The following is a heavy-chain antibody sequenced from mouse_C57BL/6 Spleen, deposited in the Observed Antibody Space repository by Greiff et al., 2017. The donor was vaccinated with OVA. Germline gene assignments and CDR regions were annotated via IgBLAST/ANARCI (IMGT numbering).Heavy chain of an antibody. J-gene: IGHJ4*01. CDR3: ARSVYYAMDY. CDR1: GYTFTSYW. CDR2: IHPNSGST. Sequence: VQLQQPGAELVKPGASVKLSCEASGYTFTSYWMHWVKQRPGQGLEWIGMIHPNSGSTNYNEKFKSKATLTVDKSSSTAYMQLSSLTSEDSAVYYCARSVYYAMDYWGQGTSVTVSS. V-gene: IGHV1-64*01.